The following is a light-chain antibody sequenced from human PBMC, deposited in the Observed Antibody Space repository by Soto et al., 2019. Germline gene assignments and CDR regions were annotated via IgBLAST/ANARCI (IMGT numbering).Light chain of an antibody. Sequence: GPGQTARITCGGNNIGSKGVHWYQQKPGQAPVLVVYDDSDRPSGIPERFSGSNSGNTATLTVSRVEAGDEADYYCQVWDRSSAHVVFGGGTKLTVL. CDR2: DDS. J-gene: IGLJ2*01. V-gene: IGLV3-21*02. CDR1: NIGSKG. CDR3: QVWDRSSAHVV.